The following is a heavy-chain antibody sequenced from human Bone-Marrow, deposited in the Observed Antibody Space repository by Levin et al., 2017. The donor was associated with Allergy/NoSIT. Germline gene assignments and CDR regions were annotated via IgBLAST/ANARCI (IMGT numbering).Heavy chain of an antibody. V-gene: IGHV3-33*01. J-gene: IGHJ4*02. Sequence: LSLTCAASGFTFSSNAMHWVRQAPGKGLEWVAVIWFDGSKKYYADSVKGRFTISRDNSKNTLYLQMNSLKAEDTAVYYCARDREYSSSHFDYWGQGTLVTVSS. D-gene: IGHD6-6*01. CDR3: ARDREYSSSHFDY. CDR2: IWFDGSKK. CDR1: GFTFSSNA.